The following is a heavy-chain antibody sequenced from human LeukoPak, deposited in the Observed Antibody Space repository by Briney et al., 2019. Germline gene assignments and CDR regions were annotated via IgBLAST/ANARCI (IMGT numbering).Heavy chain of an antibody. V-gene: IGHV3-64*01. CDR1: GFNFSSYA. J-gene: IGHJ4*02. D-gene: IGHD3-10*01. Sequence: GGSLRLSCAASGFNFSSYAMHWVRQAPGKGLEYVSAISSNGGSTYYANSVKGRFTISRDNSKNTLYLQMNSLRAEDTAVYYCAKDSKRGSGSFIAASYFDYWGQGTLVTVSS. CDR2: ISSNGGST. CDR3: AKDSKRGSGSFIAASYFDY.